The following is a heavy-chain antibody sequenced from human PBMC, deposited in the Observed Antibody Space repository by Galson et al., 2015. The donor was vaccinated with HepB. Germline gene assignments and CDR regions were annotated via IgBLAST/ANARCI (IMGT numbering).Heavy chain of an antibody. J-gene: IGHJ4*02. D-gene: IGHD2-15*01. V-gene: IGHV5-51*01. CDR1: GSKFISHW. CDR2: IYPSDSEV. Sequence: QSGAEVKKPGESLKISCTGSGSKFISHWIGWVRQMPGKGLEWMGLIYPSDSEVRYSPSLQGQVTMSVDKSTSTAYLQWSSLKASDTAMYYCARGPLCSGDGRYSEGIGKWGQGTLVTVSS. CDR3: ARGPLCSGDGRYSEGIGK.